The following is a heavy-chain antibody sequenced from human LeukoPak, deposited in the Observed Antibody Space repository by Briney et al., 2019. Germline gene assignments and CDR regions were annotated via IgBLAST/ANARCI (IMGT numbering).Heavy chain of an antibody. J-gene: IGHJ4*02. D-gene: IGHD6-19*01. CDR3: RAVAGPDDF. V-gene: IGHV3-74*01. Sequence: HPGGSLRLSCAASGLTFSRYWMHWVRQAPGKGLVWVSRINNDGSSTTYADSVKGRFTISRDTAKNTLFLQMNSLRDEDTAVYYCRAVAGPDDFWGQGTLVSVSS. CDR1: GLTFSRYW. CDR2: INNDGSST.